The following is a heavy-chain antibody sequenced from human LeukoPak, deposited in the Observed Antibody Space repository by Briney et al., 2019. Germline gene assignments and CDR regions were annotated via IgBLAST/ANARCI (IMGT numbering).Heavy chain of an antibody. Sequence: GGSLRLSCAASGFTFSSYAMSWVRQAPGKGLEWVSGISGSGGSTYYADSVKGRFTISRDNGKSSLYLQMNSLRVEDTALYYCVRQFASWGQGTLVTVSS. CDR3: VRQFAS. CDR2: ISGSGGST. V-gene: IGHV3-23*01. CDR1: GFTFSSYA. J-gene: IGHJ4*02.